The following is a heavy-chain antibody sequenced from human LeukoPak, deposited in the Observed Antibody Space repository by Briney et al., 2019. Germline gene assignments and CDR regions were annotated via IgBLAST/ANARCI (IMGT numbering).Heavy chain of an antibody. CDR3: ARGRDGYGDNWFDP. CDR2: IYYSGST. D-gene: IGHD5-24*01. CDR1: GGSISSYY. Sequence: SETLSLTCTVSGGSISSYYWSWIRQPPGKGLEWIGYIYYSGSTNYSPSLKSRVTISVDTSKNQFSLKLSSVTAADTAVYYCARGRDGYGDNWFDPWGQGTLVTVSS. J-gene: IGHJ5*02. V-gene: IGHV4-59*01.